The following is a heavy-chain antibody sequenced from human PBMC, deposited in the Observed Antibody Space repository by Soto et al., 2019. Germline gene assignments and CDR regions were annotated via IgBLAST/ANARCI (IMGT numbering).Heavy chain of an antibody. CDR1: GFTFSNAW. D-gene: IGHD3-22*01. J-gene: IGHJ3*02. CDR2: IKSKTDGGTT. CDR3: TTDSMIVVVKVGHAFDI. Sequence: GGSLRLSCAASGFTFSNAWMSWVRQAPGKGLEWVGRIKSKTDGGTTDYAAPVKGRFTISRDDSKNTLYLQMNSLKTEDTAVYYFTTDSMIVVVKVGHAFDIWGQGTMVTVSS. V-gene: IGHV3-15*01.